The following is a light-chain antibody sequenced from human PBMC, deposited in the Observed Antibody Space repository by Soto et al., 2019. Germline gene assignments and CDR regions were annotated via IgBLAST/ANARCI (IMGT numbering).Light chain of an antibody. CDR3: QQRSNWPPWT. J-gene: IGKJ1*01. CDR2: YAS. Sequence: EIVVTQTQVTLSLSPGERATLSCRASQSVSSYLAWYQQKPGQAPTLLIYYASKRATGIPARFSGSGSGTDFTLTISSLEPEDFAVYYCQQRSNWPPWTFGQRTKVDI. V-gene: IGKV3-11*01. CDR1: QSVSSY.